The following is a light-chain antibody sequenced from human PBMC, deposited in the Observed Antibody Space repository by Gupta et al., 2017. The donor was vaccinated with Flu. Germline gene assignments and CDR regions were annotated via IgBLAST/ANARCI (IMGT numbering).Light chain of an antibody. Sequence: VPLGQPASFSCRSSQGLAYRDGSDFLGWFQQRPGHSPRLLSYKDSNRESGVPDRFSGRGSGTDCTLKISRVEAEDVGVYDGIHGIHCVCIFGKGTKL. CDR1: QGLAYRDGSDF. CDR3: IHGIHCVCI. V-gene: IGKV2-30*01. CDR2: KDS. J-gene: IGKJ2*04.